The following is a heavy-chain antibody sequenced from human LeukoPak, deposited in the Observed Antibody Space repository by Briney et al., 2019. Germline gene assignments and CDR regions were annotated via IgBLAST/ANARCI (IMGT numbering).Heavy chain of an antibody. CDR3: AKEDAGGWYGIDY. CDR1: GFTFSSFG. Sequence: GRSLRLSCAASGFTFSSFGMHWVRQAPGKGLEWVAIISYDGSTKYYADSVKGRFTISRDMSKNTLYLQMNSLRVDDTAMYYCAKEDAGGWYGIDYWGQGTLVTVSS. CDR2: ISYDGSTK. D-gene: IGHD6-19*01. V-gene: IGHV3-30*18. J-gene: IGHJ4*02.